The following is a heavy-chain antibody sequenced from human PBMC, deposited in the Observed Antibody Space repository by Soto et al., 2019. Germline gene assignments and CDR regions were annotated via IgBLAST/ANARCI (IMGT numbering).Heavy chain of an antibody. D-gene: IGHD3-9*01. J-gene: IGHJ4*02. CDR3: AKEQSDILTGYSIDY. CDR1: GFTSSSYA. Sequence: GGSLSLSCAASGFTSSSYAMTWVHQAPGKGLEWVSAISGSGGSTYYADSVKGRFTISRDNSKNTLYLQMNSLRAEDTAVYYCAKEQSDILTGYSIDYWGQGTLVTVSS. V-gene: IGHV3-23*01. CDR2: ISGSGGST.